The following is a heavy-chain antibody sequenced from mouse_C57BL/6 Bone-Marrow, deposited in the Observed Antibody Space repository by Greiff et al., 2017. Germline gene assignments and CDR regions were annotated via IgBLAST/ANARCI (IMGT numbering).Heavy chain of an antibody. CDR1: GYTFTSYW. CDR2: IYPSDSET. V-gene: IGHV1-61*01. J-gene: IGHJ4*01. D-gene: IGHD3-2*02. Sequence: VQPQQPGAELVRPGSSVKLSCKASGYTFTSYWMDWVKQRPGQGLEWIGNIYPSDSETHYNQKFKDKATLTVDKSSSTAYMQLSSLTSEDSAVYYVARLDSSGYGYAMDYWGQGTSVTVSS. CDR3: ARLDSSGYGYAMDY.